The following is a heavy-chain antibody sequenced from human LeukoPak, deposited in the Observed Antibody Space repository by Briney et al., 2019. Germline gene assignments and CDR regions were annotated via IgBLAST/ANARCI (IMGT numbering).Heavy chain of an antibody. V-gene: IGHV3-23*01. CDR1: GFTFSSYD. CDR3: AKDQSSGTYYDY. J-gene: IGHJ4*02. CDR2: ISGSGGST. Sequence: GGSLRLSCAASGFTFSSYDMSWVRQAPGKGLEWGSAISGSGGSTYYADSVKGRFTISRDNSRNTLYLQMNSLTAEDTAVYFCAKDQSSGTYYDYWGQGTLVTVSS. D-gene: IGHD1-26*01.